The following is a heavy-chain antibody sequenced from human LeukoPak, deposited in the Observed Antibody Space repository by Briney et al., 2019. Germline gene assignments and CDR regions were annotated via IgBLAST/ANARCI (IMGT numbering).Heavy chain of an antibody. Sequence: GGPLRLSCAASGFTFSDYAMTWVRQAPGKGLEWVSTISYSGGDTYYADSVKGRFTISRDNSKNTLYLQMNSLRAEDTAVYYCARGLEVGEAARYDAFDIWGQGTMVTVSS. CDR1: GFTFSDYA. J-gene: IGHJ3*02. CDR3: ARGLEVGEAARYDAFDI. D-gene: IGHD6-6*01. CDR2: ISYSGGDT. V-gene: IGHV3-23*01.